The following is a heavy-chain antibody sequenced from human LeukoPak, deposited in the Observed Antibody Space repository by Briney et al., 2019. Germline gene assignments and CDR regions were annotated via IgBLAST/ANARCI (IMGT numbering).Heavy chain of an antibody. CDR2: ISDSSSTI. CDR1: GFTFSSYS. V-gene: IGHV3-48*04. J-gene: IGHJ4*02. D-gene: IGHD6-19*01. Sequence: GGSLRLSCAASGFTFSSYSMNWVRQAPGKGLEWVSYISDSSSTIYYADSVKGRFTISRDNAENSLYLQMNSLRAEDTAVYYCARPQYSSGWGFGYWGQGTLVTVSS. CDR3: ARPQYSSGWGFGY.